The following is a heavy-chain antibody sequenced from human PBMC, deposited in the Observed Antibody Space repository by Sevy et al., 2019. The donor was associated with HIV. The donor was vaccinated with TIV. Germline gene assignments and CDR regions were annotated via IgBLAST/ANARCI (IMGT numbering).Heavy chain of an antibody. CDR2: LSFGGGEI. CDR3: AREGCTKPHDY. CDR1: GFTFSKYS. J-gene: IGHJ4*02. Sequence: GGSLRLSCGASGFTFSKYSMSWVRQPPGKGLEWVSTLSFGGGEINYADSVKGRFTISRDNSKSSVYLQMNNLRPEDTAVYYCAREGCTKPHDYWGQGTLVTVSS. D-gene: IGHD2-8*01. V-gene: IGHV3-23*01.